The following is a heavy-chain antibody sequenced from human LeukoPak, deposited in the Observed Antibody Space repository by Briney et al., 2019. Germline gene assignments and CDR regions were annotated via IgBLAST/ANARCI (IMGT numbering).Heavy chain of an antibody. Sequence: GGSRRLSCAASGFTFSSYAMHWVRQAPGKGLEWVAVISYDGSNKYYADSVKGRFTISRDNSKNTLYLQMNSLRAEDTAVYYCARGPTHCSGGSCYSRGYYYYMDVWGKGTTVTVSS. J-gene: IGHJ6*03. D-gene: IGHD2-15*01. CDR3: ARGPTHCSGGSCYSRGYYYYMDV. CDR2: ISYDGSNK. CDR1: GFTFSSYA. V-gene: IGHV3-30*01.